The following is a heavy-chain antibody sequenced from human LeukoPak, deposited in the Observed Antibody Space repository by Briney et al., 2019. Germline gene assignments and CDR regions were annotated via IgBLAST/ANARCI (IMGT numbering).Heavy chain of an antibody. CDR3: AAQRAEGFDH. J-gene: IGHJ4*02. Sequence: GGSLRLSCAASGFTFSSYYMPWVRQAPGKGLEWVANIQQDGSQKYYLDSVKGRFTISRDNARNSLYLEMNSLRAEDAAVYYCAAQRAEGFDHWGQGTLVTASS. CDR1: GFTFSSYY. V-gene: IGHV3-7*01. CDR2: IQQDGSQK.